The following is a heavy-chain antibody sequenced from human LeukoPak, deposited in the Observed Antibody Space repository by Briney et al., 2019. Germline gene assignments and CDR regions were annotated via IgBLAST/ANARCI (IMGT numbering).Heavy chain of an antibody. CDR2: INPNSGGT. J-gene: IGHJ4*02. V-gene: IGHV1-2*02. CDR1: GYTFTVYY. CDR3: APGAAMVGPYYFDY. D-gene: IGHD5-18*01. Sequence: ASVKVSCKASGYTFTVYYLHWVRQAPGQGLEWMGWINPNSGGTNYTQKFQGRVTMTRDTSISTAYMELSRLRSDDTAVYYCAPGAAMVGPYYFDYWGQGTLVTVSS.